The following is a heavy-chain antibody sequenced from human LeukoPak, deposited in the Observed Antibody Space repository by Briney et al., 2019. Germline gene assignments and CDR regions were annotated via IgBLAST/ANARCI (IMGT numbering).Heavy chain of an antibody. J-gene: IGHJ4*02. D-gene: IGHD1-14*01. CDR2: ISNSSSTI. V-gene: IGHV3-48*04. CDR1: GFTFSYYS. Sequence: GGSLRLSCAASGFTFSYYSMNWVRQAPGKGLEWVSYISNSSSTIYYADSVKGRFTISRDNAKNSLYLQINSLRVEDTAVYYCATIPRTNDYWGQGTLVTVSS. CDR3: ATIPRTNDY.